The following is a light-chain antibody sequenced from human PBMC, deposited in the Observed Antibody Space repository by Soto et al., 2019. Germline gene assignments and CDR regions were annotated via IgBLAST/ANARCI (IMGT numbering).Light chain of an antibody. CDR1: SSNIGSNT. CDR2: SNV. J-gene: IGLJ3*02. Sequence: QSVLTQAPSASGTPGQRVTISCSGSSSNIGSNTVSWYQQVPGTAPKVLLYSNVQRPSGVPDRFSGSKSGTSASLAIGGLQSEDEADYYCAAWDGSLNGWVFGGGTKLTVL. CDR3: AAWDGSLNGWV. V-gene: IGLV1-44*01.